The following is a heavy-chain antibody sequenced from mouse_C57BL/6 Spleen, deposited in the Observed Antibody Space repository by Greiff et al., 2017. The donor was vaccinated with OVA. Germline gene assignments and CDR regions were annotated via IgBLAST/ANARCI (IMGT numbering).Heavy chain of an antibody. CDR3: ARWDGNYFYFDY. CDR2: FYPGDGDT. Sequence: VQLQQSGPELVKPGASVKISCKASGYAFSSSWMNWVKQRPGKGLEWIGRFYPGDGDTNYNGKFKGKATLTADKSSSTAYMQLSSLTSEDSAVYFCARWDGNYFYFDYWGQGTTLTVSS. J-gene: IGHJ2*01. V-gene: IGHV1-82*01. CDR1: GYAFSSSW. D-gene: IGHD2-1*01.